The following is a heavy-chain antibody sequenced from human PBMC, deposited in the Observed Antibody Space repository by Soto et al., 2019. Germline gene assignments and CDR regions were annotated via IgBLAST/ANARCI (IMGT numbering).Heavy chain of an antibody. CDR1: GGTFSSYA. CDR2: IIPIFGTA. CDR3: VRPRSSWPLLYYFDY. Sequence: QVQLVQSGAEVKKPGSSVKVSCKASGGTFSSYAISWVRQAPGQGLEWMGGIIPIFGTANYAQKFQGRVTITADESTSTAYMELSSLRSEDTAVYYCVRPRSSWPLLYYFDYWGQGTLVTVSS. V-gene: IGHV1-69*01. D-gene: IGHD6-13*01. J-gene: IGHJ4*02.